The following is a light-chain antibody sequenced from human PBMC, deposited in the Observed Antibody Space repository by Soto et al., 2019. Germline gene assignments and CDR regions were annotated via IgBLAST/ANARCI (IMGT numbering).Light chain of an antibody. J-gene: IGLJ1*01. V-gene: IGLV2-14*03. CDR3: VSYTGSSTSYV. CDR1: SSDVGAYNF. CDR2: NVY. Sequence: QSALTQPASVSGSPGQSITISCTGTSSDVGAYNFVSWHQQHPGKAPKLMIYNVYDRPSGISYRFSGSKSGNTASLTISGLQGEDEADYYCVSYTGSSTSYVFGTGTKVTVL.